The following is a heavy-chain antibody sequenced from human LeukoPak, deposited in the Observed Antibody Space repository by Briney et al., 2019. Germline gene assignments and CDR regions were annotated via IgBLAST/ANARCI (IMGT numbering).Heavy chain of an antibody. V-gene: IGHV1-69*13. D-gene: IGHD2-2*01. CDR2: IIPIFGTA. J-gene: IGHJ6*03. Sequence: GASVKVSCKASGGTFSSYAISWVRQAPGQGLEWMGGIIPIFGTANYAQKFQGRVTITADESTSTAYMELSSLRSEDTAVYYCARMSPIVVVPAAPTPVDYYYYYMDVWGKGTTVTVSS. CDR3: ARMSPIVVVPAAPTPVDYYYYYMDV. CDR1: GGTFSSYA.